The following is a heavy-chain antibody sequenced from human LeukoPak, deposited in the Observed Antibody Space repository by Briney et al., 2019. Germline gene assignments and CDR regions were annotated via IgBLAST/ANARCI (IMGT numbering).Heavy chain of an antibody. Sequence: GGSLRLSCAASGFTFSSYAMSWVRQAPGKGLEWVSAFSGSGAGTYSADSVKGRFTVSRDNSKSTLYLQMNNLRAEDTAVYYCATQYGSSWRDYFDYWGQGTLVTVSS. V-gene: IGHV3-23*01. J-gene: IGHJ4*02. CDR2: FSGSGAGT. CDR3: ATQYGSSWRDYFDY. D-gene: IGHD6-13*01. CDR1: GFTFSSYA.